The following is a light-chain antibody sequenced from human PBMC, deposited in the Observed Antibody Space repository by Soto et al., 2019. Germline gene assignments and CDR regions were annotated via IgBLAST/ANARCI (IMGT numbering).Light chain of an antibody. V-gene: IGLV2-11*01. J-gene: IGLJ3*02. CDR3: SSYGGNDWV. CDR1: SSDVGGYNY. CDR2: DVS. Sequence: QSVLTQPRSVSGSPGQSVTISCTGTSSDVGGYNYVSWYQQHPGKAPKLMSYDVSKRPSGVPDRFSGSKSGNSASLTVTGLKAEDDADYHCSSYGGNDWVFGGGTKLTVL.